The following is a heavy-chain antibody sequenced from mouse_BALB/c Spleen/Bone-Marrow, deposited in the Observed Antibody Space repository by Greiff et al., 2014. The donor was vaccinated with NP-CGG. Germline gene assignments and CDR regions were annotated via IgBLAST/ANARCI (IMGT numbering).Heavy chain of an antibody. V-gene: IGHV1-62-2*01. J-gene: IGHJ1*01. CDR3: ARHESYGNYLYFDV. D-gene: IGHD2-10*02. CDR2: FYPGSGSI. CDR1: GNTFTEYI. Sequence: VQLQQPGAGLVKPGASVKLSCKASGNTFTEYIIHWVKQRSGQGLEWIGWFYPGSGSIKYNEKFKDKATLTADKSSSTVYMELSRLTSEDSAVYFCARHESYGNYLYFDVWGAGTTVTVSS.